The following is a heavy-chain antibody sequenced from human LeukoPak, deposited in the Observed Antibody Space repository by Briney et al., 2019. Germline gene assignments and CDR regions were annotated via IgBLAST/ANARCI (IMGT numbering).Heavy chain of an antibody. CDR3: AKGLEYSSSPDAFDI. D-gene: IGHD6-6*01. V-gene: IGHV3-23*01. Sequence: GGSLRLSCAASGFTFSSYAMSWVRQAPGKGLEWVSAISGSGGSTYYADSVKGRFTISRDNSKNTLYLQMNSLRAEHTAVYYCAKGLEYSSSPDAFDIWGQGTMVTASS. CDR2: ISGSGGST. J-gene: IGHJ3*02. CDR1: GFTFSSYA.